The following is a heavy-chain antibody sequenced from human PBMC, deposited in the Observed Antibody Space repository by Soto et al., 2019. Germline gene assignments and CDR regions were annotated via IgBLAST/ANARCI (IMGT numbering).Heavy chain of an antibody. D-gene: IGHD2-21*02. V-gene: IGHV3-15*01. CDR1: GFTFSNAW. J-gene: IGHJ6*02. CDR3: TTAGRVVVTATSDYYYGMDV. CDR2: IKSKTDGGTT. Sequence: ESGGGLVKPGGSLRLSCAASGFTFSNAWMSWVRQAPGKGLEWVGRIKSKTDGGTTDYAAPMKGRFTISRDDSKNTLYLQMNSLKTEDTAVYYCTTAGRVVVTATSDYYYGMDVWGQGTTVTVSS.